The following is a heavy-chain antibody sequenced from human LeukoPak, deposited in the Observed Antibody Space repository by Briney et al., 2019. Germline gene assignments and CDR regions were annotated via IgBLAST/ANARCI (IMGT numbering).Heavy chain of an antibody. J-gene: IGHJ6*03. V-gene: IGHV4-31*03. CDR2: VYYSGST. CDR3: ARGWWELLNYYYYMDV. D-gene: IGHD1-26*01. CDR1: GGSIGSDGYY. Sequence: SETLSLTCSVSGGSIGSDGYYWNWIRQHPGKGLEWIGYVYYSGSTTYNPSLKSRVTISVDTSKNQFSLKLSSVTAADTAVYYCARGWWELLNYYYYMDVWGKGTTVTVSS.